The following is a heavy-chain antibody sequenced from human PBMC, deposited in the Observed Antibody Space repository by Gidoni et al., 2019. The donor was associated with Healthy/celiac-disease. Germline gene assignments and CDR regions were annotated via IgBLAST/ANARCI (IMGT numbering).Heavy chain of an antibody. CDR2: IYYSGST. CDR3: ARSEVTPGGWFDP. CDR1: GGSISSSSYY. V-gene: IGHV4-39*07. D-gene: IGHD4-4*01. Sequence: QLQLQESGPGLVKPSETLSLTCTVAGGSISSSSYYWGWIRQPPGKGLAWIGSIYYSGSTSYNPSLKSRVTISVDTSKNQFSLKLSSVTAADTAVYYCARSEVTPGGWFDPWGQGTLVTVSS. J-gene: IGHJ5*02.